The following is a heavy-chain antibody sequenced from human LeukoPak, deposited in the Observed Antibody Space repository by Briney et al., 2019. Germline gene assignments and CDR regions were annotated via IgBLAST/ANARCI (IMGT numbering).Heavy chain of an antibody. CDR2: IYHSGST. J-gene: IGHJ1*01. CDR1: GYSISSGYY. Sequence: SETLSLTCAVPGYSISSGYYWGWIRQPPGKGLEWIGTIYHSGSTYYNPSLKSRVTISVDTSKNQFSLKLRSVTAADTAVYYCAVGYCSSTSCYREYFQHWGQGTLVTVSS. V-gene: IGHV4-38-2*01. CDR3: AVGYCSSTSCYREYFQH. D-gene: IGHD2-2*02.